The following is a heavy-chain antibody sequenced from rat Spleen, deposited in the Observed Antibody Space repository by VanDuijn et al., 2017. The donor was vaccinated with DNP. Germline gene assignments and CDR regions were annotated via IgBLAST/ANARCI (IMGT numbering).Heavy chain of an antibody. J-gene: IGHJ2*01. CDR1: GFSITNNFK. CDR3: AIQLGVFDY. D-gene: IGHD4-4*01. Sequence: QLQESGPGLVKPSQSLSLTCSVTGFSITNNFKWTWIRKFPGNKLEWMGYVTNAGSTDYNPSLKSRISITTDTSKNQFFLQVNSMTTEDTATYYCAIQLGVFDYWGQGVMVTVSS. CDR2: VTNAGST. V-gene: IGHV3-3*01.